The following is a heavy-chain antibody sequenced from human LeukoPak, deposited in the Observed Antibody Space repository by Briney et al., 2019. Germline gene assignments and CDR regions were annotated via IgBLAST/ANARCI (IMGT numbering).Heavy chain of an antibody. Sequence: GGSLRLSCAASGFTFSSYAMSWVRQAPGKGLEWVSAISGSGGSTYYADSVKGRFTISRGNSKNTLYLQMNSLRAEDTAVYYCAKDEATGKTTANRDWGQGTLVTVSS. D-gene: IGHD4-11*01. CDR3: AKDEATGKTTANRD. V-gene: IGHV3-23*01. CDR2: ISGSGGST. J-gene: IGHJ4*02. CDR1: GFTFSSYA.